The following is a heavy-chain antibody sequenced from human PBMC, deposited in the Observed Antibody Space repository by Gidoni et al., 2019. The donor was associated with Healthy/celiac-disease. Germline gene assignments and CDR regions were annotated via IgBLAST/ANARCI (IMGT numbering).Heavy chain of an antibody. J-gene: IGHJ6*02. CDR1: GFTFSRYG. Sequence: QVQLVESGGGVVQPGRSLRLSCAASGFTFSRYGMPWVRQAPGTGLEWVAVRWYDGSNKYYADSVKGRFTISRDNSKNTLYLQMNSLRAEDTAVYYCANELAARQGGDYYYYGMDVWGQGTTVTVSS. V-gene: IGHV3-33*06. D-gene: IGHD6-6*01. CDR3: ANELAARQGGDYYYYGMDV. CDR2: RWYDGSNK.